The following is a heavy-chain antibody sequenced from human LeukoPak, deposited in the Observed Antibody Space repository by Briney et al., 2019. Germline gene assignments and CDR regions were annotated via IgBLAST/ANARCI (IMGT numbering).Heavy chain of an antibody. CDR2: IFYSGST. V-gene: IGHV4-31*03. Sequence: PSETLSLTCTVSGASISSGGYYWSWIRQHPGKGLEWIGYIFYSGSTYYNPSLKSRVTISVDTSKNQFSLKLSSVTAADTAVYYCARALRARITGTTASVYGMDVWGQGTTVTVSS. CDR1: GASISSGGYY. D-gene: IGHD1-20*01. J-gene: IGHJ6*02. CDR3: ARALRARITGTTASVYGMDV.